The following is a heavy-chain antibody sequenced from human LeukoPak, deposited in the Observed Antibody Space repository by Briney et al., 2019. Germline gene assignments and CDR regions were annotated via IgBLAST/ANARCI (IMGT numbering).Heavy chain of an antibody. CDR3: ARGPASSWDYYYYGMDV. CDR1: GGSISSYY. Sequence: SETLSLTCTVSGGSISSYYWSWIRQPPGKGLEWIGYIYYSGSTNCNPSLKSRVTISVDTSKNQFSLKLSSVTAADTAVYYCARGPASSWDYYYYGMDVWGQGTTVTVSS. D-gene: IGHD6-13*01. J-gene: IGHJ6*02. V-gene: IGHV4-59*01. CDR2: IYYSGST.